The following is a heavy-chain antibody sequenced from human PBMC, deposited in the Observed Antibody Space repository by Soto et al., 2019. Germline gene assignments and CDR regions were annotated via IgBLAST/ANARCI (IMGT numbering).Heavy chain of an antibody. Sequence: QVQLVESGGGVVQPGRSLRLSCAASGFTFSSYGMHWVRQAPGKGLEWVAVIWYDGSNKYYADSVKGRFTISRDNSKNTLYQQMNSLRAEDTAVYYCARDLEDYYGMDVWGQGTTVTVSS. J-gene: IGHJ6*02. CDR2: IWYDGSNK. V-gene: IGHV3-33*01. CDR3: ARDLEDYYGMDV. CDR1: GFTFSSYG.